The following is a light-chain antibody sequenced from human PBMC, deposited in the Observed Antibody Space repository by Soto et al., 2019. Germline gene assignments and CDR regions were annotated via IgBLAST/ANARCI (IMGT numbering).Light chain of an antibody. Sequence: EIVLTQSPGTLSLSLGERATLSCRASQSVSSSYLAWYQQKPGQAPRLLIYGASSRATGIPDRFSGSGSGTDFTLTISRLEPEDFAVYYCQQYGSSLFTFGPGTKVDIK. J-gene: IGKJ3*01. V-gene: IGKV3-20*01. CDR3: QQYGSSLFT. CDR1: QSVSSSY. CDR2: GAS.